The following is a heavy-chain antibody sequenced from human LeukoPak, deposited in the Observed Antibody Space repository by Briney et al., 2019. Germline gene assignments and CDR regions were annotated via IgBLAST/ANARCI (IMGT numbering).Heavy chain of an antibody. CDR1: DESFSGYY. V-gene: IGHV4-34*01. D-gene: IGHD4-17*01. CDR3: ARGNRPYGEHAPFDI. CDR2: IDHSGST. Sequence: SETLSLTCAVYDESFSGYYCSWIRQPPRKGLEWIGEIDHSGSTNYNPSLQSRVTISVDTSKNQFSLKVSSVSAADTAVYYCARGNRPYGEHAPFDIWGHGTTLTVSP. J-gene: IGHJ3*02.